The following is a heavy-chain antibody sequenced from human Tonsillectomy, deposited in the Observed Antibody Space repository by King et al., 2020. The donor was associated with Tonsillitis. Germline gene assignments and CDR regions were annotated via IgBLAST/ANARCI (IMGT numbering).Heavy chain of an antibody. Sequence: LQLQESGPGLVKPSETLSLTCTVSGGSISSSSYYWGWIRQPPGKGLEWIGSICYSVTTYYNPSLKSRVTISVDTAKNQFSLKLHSVTAADTAVYYCAVVPALLWFGELWDAFDIWGQGTMVTVSS. V-gene: IGHV4-39*01. CDR2: ICYSVTT. J-gene: IGHJ3*02. CDR1: GGSISSSSYY. CDR3: AVVPALLWFGELWDAFDI. D-gene: IGHD3-10*01.